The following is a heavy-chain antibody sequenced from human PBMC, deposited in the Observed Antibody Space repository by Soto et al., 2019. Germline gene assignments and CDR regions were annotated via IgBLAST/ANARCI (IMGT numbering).Heavy chain of an antibody. CDR2: IIPILGIA. CDR3: ARQDYGDPAYYYYGMDV. Sequence: QVQLVQSGAEVKKPGSSVKVSCKASGGTFSSYTISWVRQAPGQGLEWMGRIIPILGIANYAQKFQGRVTITADKSPSTAYMELSRLRSEDTAVYYCARQDYGDPAYYYYGMDVWGQGTTVTVSS. CDR1: GGTFSSYT. J-gene: IGHJ6*02. D-gene: IGHD4-17*01. V-gene: IGHV1-69*02.